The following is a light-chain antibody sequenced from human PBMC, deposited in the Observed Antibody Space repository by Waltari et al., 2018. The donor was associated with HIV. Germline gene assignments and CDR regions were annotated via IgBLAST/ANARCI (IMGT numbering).Light chain of an antibody. CDR2: SNN. CDR3: AAWDDSLNGSV. V-gene: IGLV1-44*01. Sequence: QSVLSQPPSASGTPGQRVIISCSGSSSNIGSNSVNWYQQLPGSAPKLLVHSNNRRPSGVPDRCSGSKSGTSASLAIGGLQSEDEADYFCAAWDDSLNGSVFGTGTKVTVL. J-gene: IGLJ1*01. CDR1: SSNIGSNS.